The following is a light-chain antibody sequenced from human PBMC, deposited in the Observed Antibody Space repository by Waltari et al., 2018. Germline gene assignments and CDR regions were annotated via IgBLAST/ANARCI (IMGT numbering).Light chain of an antibody. CDR2: KAS. CDR1: QSVSDW. V-gene: IGKV1-5*03. Sequence: DIQMTQSPSTLSASVGDSVTITCRASQSVSDWLAWYQQKPGQAPNLLIYKASNLYSGVASRFSGSGAETEFMLTISGLQPDDFATYYCQHYFVYPWTFGQGTRVEIK. J-gene: IGKJ1*01. CDR3: QHYFVYPWT.